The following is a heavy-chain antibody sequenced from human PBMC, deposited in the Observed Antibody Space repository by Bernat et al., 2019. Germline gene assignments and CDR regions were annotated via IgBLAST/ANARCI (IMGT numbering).Heavy chain of an antibody. CDR1: GFTFSGSA. Sequence: EVQLVESGGGLVQPGGSLKLSCAASGFTFSGSAMHWVRQASGKGLEWVGRIRYKANSYATAYAASVKGRFTISRDDSKNTAYLHMSSLKTEDTAVYFCTSHSYSTVITPVDYWGQGTLVTVSS. V-gene: IGHV3-73*01. CDR2: IRYKANSYAT. D-gene: IGHD4-23*01. CDR3: TSHSYSTVITPVDY. J-gene: IGHJ4*02.